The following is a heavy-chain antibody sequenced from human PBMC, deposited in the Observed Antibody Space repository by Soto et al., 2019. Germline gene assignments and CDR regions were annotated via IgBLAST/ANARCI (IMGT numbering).Heavy chain of an antibody. CDR1: GGSISSSSYY. D-gene: IGHD3-3*01. V-gene: IGHV4-39*01. J-gene: IGHJ4*02. CDR3: ARHIYDFWSGYYQYYFDY. Sequence: QLQLQESGPGLVKPSETLSLTCTVSGGSISSSSYYWGWIRQPPGKGLEWIGSIYYSGSTYYNPYLKNRVTIAVDTSKNQFSLKLSSVTAADTAVYYCARHIYDFWSGYYQYYFDYWGQGTLVPVSS. CDR2: IYYSGST.